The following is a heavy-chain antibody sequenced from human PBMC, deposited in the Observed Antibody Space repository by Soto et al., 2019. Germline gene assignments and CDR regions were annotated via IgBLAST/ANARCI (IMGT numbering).Heavy chain of an antibody. CDR1: GDSVSSNSAG. J-gene: IGHJ4*01. CDR3: ARGEQYSGRIFDY. V-gene: IGHV6-1*01. Sequence: SETLSLTCAITGDSVSSNSAGWSWVRQSPSRGLEWLGRAYYRSKWYYEYAVSVRGRITINPDTSKNQYSLQLNSVTPEDTAVYFCARGEQYSGRIFDYWGQGTLVTVSS. CDR2: AYYRSKWYY. D-gene: IGHD1-26*01.